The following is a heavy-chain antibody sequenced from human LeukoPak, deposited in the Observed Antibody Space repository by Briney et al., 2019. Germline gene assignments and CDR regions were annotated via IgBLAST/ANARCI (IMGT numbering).Heavy chain of an antibody. Sequence: GSLRLFCAASGFTFSSSSMSWVRQAPGKGLEWVSAISGSAGTTYYADSVKGRFTISRDNSKNTLYLEMNSLRAEDSAVYYCAKLTSTWGQGTLVTVSS. CDR1: GFTFSSSS. CDR2: ISGSAGTT. J-gene: IGHJ4*02. CDR3: AKLTST. V-gene: IGHV3-23*01.